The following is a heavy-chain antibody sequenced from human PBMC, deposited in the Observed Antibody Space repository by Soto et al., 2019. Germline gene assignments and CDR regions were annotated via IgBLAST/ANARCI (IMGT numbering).Heavy chain of an antibody. V-gene: IGHV1-2*04. CDR3: ARGYCSSTSCQNHYYYYYMDV. Sequence: ASVKVSCKASGYTFTGYYMHWVRQAPGQGLEWMGWINPNSGGTNYAQKFQGWVTMTRDTSISTAYMGLGRLRSDETAVYYCARGYCSSTSCQNHYYYYYMDVWGKGTTVTVSS. CDR1: GYTFTGYY. J-gene: IGHJ6*03. CDR2: INPNSGGT. D-gene: IGHD2-2*01.